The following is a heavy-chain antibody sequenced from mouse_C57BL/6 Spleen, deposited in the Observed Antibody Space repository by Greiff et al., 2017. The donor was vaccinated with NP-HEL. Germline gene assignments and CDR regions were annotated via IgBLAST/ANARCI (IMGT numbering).Heavy chain of an antibody. CDR1: GFTFSDYG. Sequence: EVKLMESGGGLVKPGGSLKLSCAASGFTFSDYGMHWVRQAPEKGLEWVAYISSGSSTIYYADTVKGRFTISRDNAKNTLFLQMTSLRSEDTAMYYCARRDWPGFAYWGQGTLVTVSA. D-gene: IGHD3-3*01. CDR3: ARRDWPGFAY. CDR2: ISSGSSTI. J-gene: IGHJ3*01. V-gene: IGHV5-17*01.